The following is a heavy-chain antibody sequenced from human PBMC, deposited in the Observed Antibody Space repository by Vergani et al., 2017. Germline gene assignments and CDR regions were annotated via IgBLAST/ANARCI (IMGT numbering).Heavy chain of an antibody. Sequence: VDLVESGGGVVQPGRSLRLSCAASGFTFGDHGIHWVRRAPGKGLEWVAVIWYDGSNKYYADSVKGRFTISRDNSKNTLYLQMNSLRAEDTAVYYCARARFLGPQELVYWGQGTLVTVSS. CDR3: ARARFLGPQELVY. CDR1: GFTFGDHG. J-gene: IGHJ4*02. D-gene: IGHD3-10*01. CDR2: IWYDGSNK. V-gene: IGHV3-33*08.